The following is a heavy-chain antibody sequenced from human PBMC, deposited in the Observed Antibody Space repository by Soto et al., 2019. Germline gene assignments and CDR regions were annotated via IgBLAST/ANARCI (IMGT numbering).Heavy chain of an antibody. J-gene: IGHJ5*01. V-gene: IGHV3-43*01. Sequence: GGSLRLSCEASGFKFDDYMMHWVRQAPGKGLEWISLISWDGGSIDYADSIKGRFTVSRDNSKTSLYLHMDSLTSDDTAIYFCAKEGNGGSSLDSWGQGTLVTVSS. CDR1: GFKFDDYM. D-gene: IGHD2-15*01. CDR3: AKEGNGGSSLDS. CDR2: ISWDGGSI.